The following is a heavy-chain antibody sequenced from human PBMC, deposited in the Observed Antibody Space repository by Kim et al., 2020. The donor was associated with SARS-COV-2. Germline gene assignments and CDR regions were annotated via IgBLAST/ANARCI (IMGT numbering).Heavy chain of an antibody. D-gene: IGHD2-2*01. V-gene: IGHV3-74*01. CDR2: INSDGRST. J-gene: IGHJ6*02. Sequence: GGSLRLSCATSGFTFSHYWMYWVRQAPGKGLVWVSRINSDGRSTTYGDSVKGRFTVSRDNAKNTVYLEMNSLRGEDTAVYYCARDAQTNQYLMPSYGMDVWGQGTTVTVSS. CDR3: ARDAQTNQYLMPSYGMDV. CDR1: GFTFSHYW.